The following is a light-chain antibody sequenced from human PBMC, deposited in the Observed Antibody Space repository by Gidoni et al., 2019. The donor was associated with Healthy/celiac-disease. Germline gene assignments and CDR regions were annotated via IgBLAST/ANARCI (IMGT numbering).Light chain of an antibody. J-gene: IGLJ2*01. CDR1: SSDVGSYNR. V-gene: IGLV2-18*02. Sequence: SALTQPPSVSGSPGQSVTISCTGTSSDVGSYNRVSGYQQPPGTAPKLMLYAVINRPSGVPDRFSGSKSGNTASLTISGLQAEDEADYYCSSYTSSSTHVVFGVGTKLTVL. CDR3: SSYTSSSTHVV. CDR2: AVI.